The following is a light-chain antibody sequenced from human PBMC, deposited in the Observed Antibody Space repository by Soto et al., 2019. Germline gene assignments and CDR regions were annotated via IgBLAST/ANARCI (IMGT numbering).Light chain of an antibody. CDR2: KAS. CDR1: QSISSW. J-gene: IGKJ1*01. V-gene: IGKV1-5*03. Sequence: DIQMTQSPSTLSASVGDRVTITCRASQSISSWLAWYQQKPGKAPKLLIYKASSLESGVPSRFSGSGSGTEFTLNLSRLQPDDFSTYYRQQYRTFGQGTKVDIK. CDR3: QQYRT.